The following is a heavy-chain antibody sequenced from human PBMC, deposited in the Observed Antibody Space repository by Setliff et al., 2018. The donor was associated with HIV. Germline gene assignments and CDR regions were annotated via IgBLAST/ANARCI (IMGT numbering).Heavy chain of an antibody. D-gene: IGHD2-2*01. V-gene: IGHV4-39*07. J-gene: IGHJ2*01. CDR1: GGSISNSDFY. CDR3: ARDKTYCNYSRCSRAGWYFDL. Sequence: PSETLSLTCTVSGGSISNSDFYWGWIRQSPGKGLEWTGSIYYRGATYYNPTLQSRVTISADTSKNQFSLKLSSVTAADTAVYYCARDKTYCNYSRCSRAGWYFDLWGRGTLVTVSS. CDR2: IYYRGAT.